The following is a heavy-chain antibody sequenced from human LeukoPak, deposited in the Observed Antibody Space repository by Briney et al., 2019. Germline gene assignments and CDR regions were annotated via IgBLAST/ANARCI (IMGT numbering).Heavy chain of an antibody. V-gene: IGHV1-18*01. CDR3: AREETNYYDSSGYFYYFDY. D-gene: IGHD3-22*01. Sequence: ASVKVSCKASGYTFTSYGISWVRQAPGQGLEWMGWISAYNGNTNYAQKLQGRVTMTTDTSTSTGYMEMRSLRSDDTAVYYCAREETNYYDSSGYFYYFDYWGQGTLVTVSS. CDR2: ISAYNGNT. CDR1: GYTFTSYG. J-gene: IGHJ4*02.